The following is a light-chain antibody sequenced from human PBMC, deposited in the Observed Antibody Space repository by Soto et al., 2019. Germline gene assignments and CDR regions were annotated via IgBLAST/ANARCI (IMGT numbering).Light chain of an antibody. CDR3: LQALQTPRT. CDR1: QSLLHSNGYNY. V-gene: IGKV2-28*01. Sequence: DIVMTQSPLSLPVTPGEPASISCRSSQSLLHSNGYNYLDWYLQKPVQSPQLLIYLGSNRASGVPVRFSGSGSGTDCTLKISRVEAEDGGVYYCLQALQTPRTFGQGTKVEIK. CDR2: LGS. J-gene: IGKJ1*01.